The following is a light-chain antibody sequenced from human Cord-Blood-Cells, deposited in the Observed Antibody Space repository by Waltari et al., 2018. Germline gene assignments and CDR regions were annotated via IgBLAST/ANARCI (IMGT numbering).Light chain of an antibody. CDR2: AAS. CDR3: QQLNSYPRT. Sequence: IQLTQSPSSLSASVGDRVTITCRASQGISSYLAWYQQKPGKAPKLLIYAASTLQSGVPSRFSGSGSGTDFTLPISSLQPEDFATYYGQQLNSYPRTFGQGTKVEIK. CDR1: QGISSY. J-gene: IGKJ1*01. V-gene: IGKV1-9*01.